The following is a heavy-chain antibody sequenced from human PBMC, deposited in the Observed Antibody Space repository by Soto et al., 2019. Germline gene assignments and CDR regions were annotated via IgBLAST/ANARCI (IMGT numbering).Heavy chain of an antibody. V-gene: IGHV3-74*01. CDR2: INSDGSRT. J-gene: IGHJ4*02. Sequence: GGSLRLSCAASGFTFSSYWMHWFRQAPGKGLVWVSRINSDGSRTSYADSVKGRFTISRDNAKNTLYLQMNSLRAEDTAVYYCARRGTFGGVIALDYWGQGTLVTVSS. CDR1: GFTFSSYW. D-gene: IGHD3-16*02. CDR3: ARRGTFGGVIALDY.